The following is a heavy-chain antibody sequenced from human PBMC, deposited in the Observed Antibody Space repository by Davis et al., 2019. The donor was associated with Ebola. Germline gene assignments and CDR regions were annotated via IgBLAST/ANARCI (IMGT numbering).Heavy chain of an antibody. CDR1: GFDFSDYS. D-gene: IGHD2-21*01. Sequence: GGPLRLSCAASGFDFSDYSMRWVRQAPGKGLQWLSYISSGVVTTYYAASVTGRFSTSRDNAKNSLFLQMSSLRDEDTAVYCCARVNLWSRGWGMDVWGNGTTVTVSS. CDR3: ARVNLWSRGWGMDV. J-gene: IGHJ6*03. V-gene: IGHV3-48*02. CDR2: ISSGVVTT.